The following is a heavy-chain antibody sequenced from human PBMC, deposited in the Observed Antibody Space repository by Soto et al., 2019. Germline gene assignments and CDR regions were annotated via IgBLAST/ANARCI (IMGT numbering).Heavy chain of an antibody. CDR2: FDPEDGET. CDR1: GYTLTELS. Sequence: ASVKVSCKVSGYTLTELSMHWVRQAPGKGLEWMGGFDPEDGETIYAQKFQGRVTMTEDTSTDTAYMELSSLRSEDKAVYYWATDPRRRGDDCFDYWGQGTLVTVSS. V-gene: IGHV1-24*01. CDR3: ATDPRRRGDDCFDY. J-gene: IGHJ4*02.